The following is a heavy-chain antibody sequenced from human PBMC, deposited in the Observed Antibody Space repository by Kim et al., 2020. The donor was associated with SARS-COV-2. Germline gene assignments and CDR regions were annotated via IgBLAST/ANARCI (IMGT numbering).Heavy chain of an antibody. CDR2: IYYSGTT. CDR1: GGSVSSNFYY. D-gene: IGHD3-16*01. Sequence: SETLSLTCTVSGGSVSSNFYYWSWIRQPPGKGLEWIAYIYYSGTTNYNPSLKSRVTISVDTSKNQFSLNLSSVTTADTAVYYCARGDRRLGVSAAFDIWGQGTMVTVSS. CDR3: ARGDRRLGVSAAFDI. V-gene: IGHV4-61*01. J-gene: IGHJ3*02.